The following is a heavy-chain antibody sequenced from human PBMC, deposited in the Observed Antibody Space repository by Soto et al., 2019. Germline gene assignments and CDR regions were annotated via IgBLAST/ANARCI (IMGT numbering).Heavy chain of an antibody. CDR3: ARDIGYCTTTTCYDIGNWFDP. V-gene: IGHV3-30-3*01. CDR2: ISSDGNDK. J-gene: IGHJ5*02. Sequence: QVRLVESGGGLVQPGGSLRLSCAASGFTFNTYGIHWVRQAPGRGLEWVAAISSDGNDKYYADSVKGRFTISRDNSKNTLFLQMSSLRAEDTALYYCARDIGYCTTTTCYDIGNWFDPWGQGTLVTVSS. D-gene: IGHD2-2*01. CDR1: GFTFNTYG.